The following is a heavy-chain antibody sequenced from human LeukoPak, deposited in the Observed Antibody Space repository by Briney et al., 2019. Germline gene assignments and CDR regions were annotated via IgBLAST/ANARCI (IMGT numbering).Heavy chain of an antibody. V-gene: IGHV1-2*02. CDR2: INPNSGGT. D-gene: IGHD4-17*01. CDR1: GYTFTVYY. Sequence: ASVTVSFKASGYTFTVYYMHWVRQAPGEGVEWMGWINPNSGGTNYAQKFQGRVTMTRDTSISTAYMELSRLRSDDTAVYYCARDLLYGDTPYYGMDVWGQWTTVTVSS. CDR3: ARDLLYGDTPYYGMDV. J-gene: IGHJ6*02.